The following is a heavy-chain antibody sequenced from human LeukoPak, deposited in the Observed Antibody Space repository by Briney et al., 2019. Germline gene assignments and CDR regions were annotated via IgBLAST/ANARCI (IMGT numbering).Heavy chain of an antibody. Sequence: GGSLRLSCAASGFTFSSYWMHWVRQPPGKGLVWVSRINSDGSSTSYADSVKGRFTISRDNAKNTLYLQMNSLRAEDTAVYYCARDQSRVVRGVINYYYYMDVWGKGTTVTISS. J-gene: IGHJ6*03. V-gene: IGHV3-74*01. D-gene: IGHD3-10*01. CDR3: ARDQSRVVRGVINYYYYMDV. CDR1: GFTFSSYW. CDR2: INSDGSST.